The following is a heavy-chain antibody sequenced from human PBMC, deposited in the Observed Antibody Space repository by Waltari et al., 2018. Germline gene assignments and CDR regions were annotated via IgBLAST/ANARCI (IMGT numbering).Heavy chain of an antibody. V-gene: IGHV4-4*02. Sequence: QVQLQESGPGLVQPSGTLSLTCAVSGGSISSSNWWSWVRQPPGKGPAWSGEIYHSGSTNYNASHTSRGTISVDKSKNQVSLKPSSVTAADTAVYYCARDRWDSAAGGMDVWGQGTTVTVS. J-gene: IGHJ6*02. CDR1: GGSISSSNW. CDR2: IYHSGST. CDR3: ARDRWDSAAGGMDV. D-gene: IGHD6-25*01.